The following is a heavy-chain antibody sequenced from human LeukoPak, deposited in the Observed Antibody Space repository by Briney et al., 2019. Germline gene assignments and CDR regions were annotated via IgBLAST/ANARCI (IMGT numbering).Heavy chain of an antibody. CDR3: ARMLGYCSSTSCTEYYFDY. Sequence: SETLSLTCAVSGYSISRGYYWGWIRPPPGKGLEWIGSIYHSGSTYYNPSLKSRVTISVDTSKNQFSLKLSSVTAADTAVYYCARMLGYCSSTSCTEYYFDYWGQGTLVTVSA. J-gene: IGHJ4*02. CDR2: IYHSGST. CDR1: GYSISRGYY. V-gene: IGHV4-38-2*01. D-gene: IGHD2-2*01.